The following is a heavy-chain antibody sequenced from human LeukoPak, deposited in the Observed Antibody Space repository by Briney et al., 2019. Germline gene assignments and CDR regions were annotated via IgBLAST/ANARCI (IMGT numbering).Heavy chain of an antibody. D-gene: IGHD5-12*01. CDR1: GGSISSYY. V-gene: IGHV4-59*01. CDR2: IYYSGST. Sequence: SETLSLTCTVSGGSISSYYWSWIRQPPGKVLEWIGYIYYSGSTNYNPSLKSRVTIAVDTSKNQFSLMLSSVTAADTAVYYCARDGYSGNDGLWGQGTLVTVSS. J-gene: IGHJ4*02. CDR3: ARDGYSGNDGL.